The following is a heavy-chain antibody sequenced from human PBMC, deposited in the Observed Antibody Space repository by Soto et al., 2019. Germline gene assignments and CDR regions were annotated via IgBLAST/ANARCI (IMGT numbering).Heavy chain of an antibody. D-gene: IGHD3-10*01. CDR1: GGSISSGGYY. CDR3: ARVLGTMVRGVMYYYYMDV. V-gene: IGHV4-31*03. Sequence: SETLSLTCTVSGGSISSGGYYWSWIRQHPGKGLEWIGYIYYSGSTYYNPSLKSRVTISVDTSKNQFSLKLSSVTAADTAVYYCARVLGTMVRGVMYYYYMDVWGKGTTVTVSS. J-gene: IGHJ6*03. CDR2: IYYSGST.